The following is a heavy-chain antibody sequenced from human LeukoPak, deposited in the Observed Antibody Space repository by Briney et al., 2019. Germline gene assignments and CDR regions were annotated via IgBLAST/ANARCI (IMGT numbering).Heavy chain of an antibody. CDR3: ASGYYDSGAYSGYFQH. CDR1: RGSINDYY. CDR2: IYYSGST. V-gene: IGHV4-59*01. D-gene: IGHD3-10*01. J-gene: IGHJ1*01. Sequence: SETLSLTCTVSRGSINDYYWNWIRQPPGKGLQRIGYIYYSGSTNYNTSLKSRVTISVDTSKTRFSLRLCSVTGADTAVYYCASGYYDSGAYSGYFQHWGQGTLVTVSS.